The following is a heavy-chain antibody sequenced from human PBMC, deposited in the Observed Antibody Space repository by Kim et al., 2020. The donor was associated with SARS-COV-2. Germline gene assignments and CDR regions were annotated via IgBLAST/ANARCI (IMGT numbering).Heavy chain of an antibody. CDR1: GFTFSSYA. D-gene: IGHD1-1*01. CDR2: ISNSGGSV. Sequence: GGSLRLSCVASGFTFSSYAMNWVRQAPGNGLEWVSGISNSGGSVSYVDSVKGRFIISRDNSKNTLYLQMNSLRAEDTAVYYCAKVGNNWYSDSWGQGTLVTVSS. J-gene: IGHJ4*02. V-gene: IGHV3-23*01. CDR3: AKVGNNWYSDS.